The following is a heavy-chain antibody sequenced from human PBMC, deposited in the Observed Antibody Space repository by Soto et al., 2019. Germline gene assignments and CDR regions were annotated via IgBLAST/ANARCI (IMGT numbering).Heavy chain of an antibody. J-gene: IGHJ6*02. CDR3: ARFKVGNTTASYYGMDV. CDR1: GDTFSNYA. Sequence: SVKVSCKASGDTFSNYAICWVRQAPGQGLEWIGGIIPILGSANYAQKFQGRVTISADGSTNTANLELSSLRSEDTAVYYCARFKVGNTTASYYGMDVWGQATTVTVSS. CDR2: IIPILGSA. D-gene: IGHD1-26*01. V-gene: IGHV1-69*13.